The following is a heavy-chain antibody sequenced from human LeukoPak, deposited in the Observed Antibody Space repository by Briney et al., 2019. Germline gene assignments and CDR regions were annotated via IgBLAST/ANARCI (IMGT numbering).Heavy chain of an antibody. V-gene: IGHV4-39*01. CDR2: IYYSGST. J-gene: IGHJ4*02. CDR3: ARHESPQIGPVRGITMVRGAYFFDY. Sequence: SSETLSLTCTVSGGSISSSSYYWGWIRQPPGKGLEWIGSIYYSGSTYYNPSLKSRVTISVDTSKNQFSLKLSSVTAADTAVYYCARHESPQIGPVRGITMVRGAYFFDYWGQGTLVTVSS. D-gene: IGHD3-10*01. CDR1: GGSISSSSYY.